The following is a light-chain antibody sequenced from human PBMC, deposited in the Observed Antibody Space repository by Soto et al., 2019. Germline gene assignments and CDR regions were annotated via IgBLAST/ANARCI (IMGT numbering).Light chain of an antibody. V-gene: IGLV2-14*03. Sequence: QSALTQPASVSGSPGQSITISCTGTSSDVGTYNYVSWYQQHPGKAPKLMIYDVSNRPSGVSNRFSGSKSGNTAFLTISGLQAADEADYYCSSYTSSSTVIFGGGTKLTVL. J-gene: IGLJ2*01. CDR1: SSDVGTYNY. CDR2: DVS. CDR3: SSYTSSSTVI.